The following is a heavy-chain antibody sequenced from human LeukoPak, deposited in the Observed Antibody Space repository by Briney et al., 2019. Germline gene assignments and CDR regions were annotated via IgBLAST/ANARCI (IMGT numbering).Heavy chain of an antibody. Sequence: GGSLRLSCAASGFTFSSYEMNWVRQAPGKGLEWVSYISSGGSTIYYADSVKGRFTISRDNAKNSLYLQVNSLRAEDTAVYYCARRYCSSTSCTLDYCGQGTLVTVSS. CDR2: ISSGGSTI. V-gene: IGHV3-48*03. CDR3: ARRYCSSTSCTLDY. D-gene: IGHD2-2*01. CDR1: GFTFSSYE. J-gene: IGHJ4*02.